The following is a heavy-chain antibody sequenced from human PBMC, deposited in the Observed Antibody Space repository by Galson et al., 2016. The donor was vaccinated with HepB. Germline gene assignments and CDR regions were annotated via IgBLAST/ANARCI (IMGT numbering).Heavy chain of an antibody. CDR2: LSDRGGST. CDR1: GITFSRYA. D-gene: IGHD2-2*01. Sequence: SLRLSCAASGITFSRYAMSWVRQAPGKGLEWVSGLSDRGGSTDYTGSVKGRFTISRDNSKNTLYLQMNSLRAEDTAVYYCAKAQGPHHQMYHYFDYWGQGTLVTVSS. CDR3: AKAQGPHHQMYHYFDY. J-gene: IGHJ4*02. V-gene: IGHV3-23*01.